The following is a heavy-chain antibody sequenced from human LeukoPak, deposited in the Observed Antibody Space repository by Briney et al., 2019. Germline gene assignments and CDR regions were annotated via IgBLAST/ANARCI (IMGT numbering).Heavy chain of an antibody. Sequence: SETLSLTCAVHGESLNAYYWTWIRQSPGKGLEWIGQVIHTGTTDYNPSLKSRVTISVDTSNNQFSLKLTSVTAADTALYYCAKHEVAWFVDWGQGTLVTVSS. CDR1: GESLNAYY. CDR2: VIHTGTT. CDR3: AKHEVAWFVD. J-gene: IGHJ4*02. D-gene: IGHD3-9*01. V-gene: IGHV4-34*12.